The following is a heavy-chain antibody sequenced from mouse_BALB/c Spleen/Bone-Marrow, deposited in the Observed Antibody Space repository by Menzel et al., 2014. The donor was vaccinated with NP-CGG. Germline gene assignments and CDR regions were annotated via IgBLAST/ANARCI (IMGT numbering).Heavy chain of an antibody. CDR2: INSDGGST. D-gene: IGHD1-1*01. J-gene: IGHJ3*01. V-gene: IGHV5-2*01. CDR3: ARQGDYGSSWFAY. Sequence: VQLKDSGGGLVQPGESLKLSCESNEYEFPSHDMSWVRKTPEKRLELVAAINSDGGSTFYPDTMERRFIISRDNTKKTLYLQMSSLRSEDTALYNCARQGDYGSSWFAYWGQGTLVTVSA. CDR1: EYEFPSHD.